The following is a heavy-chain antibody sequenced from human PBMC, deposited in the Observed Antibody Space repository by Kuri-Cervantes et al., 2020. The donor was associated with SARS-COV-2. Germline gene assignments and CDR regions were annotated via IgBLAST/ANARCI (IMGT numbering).Heavy chain of an antibody. CDR1: GGSISGYH. J-gene: IGHJ3*02. Sequence: SETLSLTCMVSGGSISGYHWSWIRQPAGKGLEWIGRIYTSGSTNYNPALKSRVTMSVDTSKNQFSLKLRSVTAADTAIYYCARNDAFDIWGQGTMVTVSS. CDR2: IYTSGST. V-gene: IGHV4-4*07. CDR3: ARNDAFDI.